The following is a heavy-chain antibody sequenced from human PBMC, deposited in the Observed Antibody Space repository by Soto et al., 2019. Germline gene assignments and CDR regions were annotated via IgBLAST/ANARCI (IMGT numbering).Heavy chain of an antibody. J-gene: IGHJ6*02. D-gene: IGHD6-6*01. CDR2: INPNSGGT. CDR1: GYTFTGYY. Sequence: QVQLVQSGAEVKKPGASVKVSCKASGYTFTGYYMHWVRQAPGQGLEWMGWINPNSGGTNYAQKFQGRVTMTRDTSISKAYMELSRLRSDDTAGYYCARDPYRHLVYYYYDYGMDVWGQGTTVTVSS. CDR3: ARDPYRHLVYYYYDYGMDV. V-gene: IGHV1-2*02.